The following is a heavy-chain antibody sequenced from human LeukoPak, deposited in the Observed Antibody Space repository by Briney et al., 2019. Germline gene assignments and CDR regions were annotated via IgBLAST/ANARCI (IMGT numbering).Heavy chain of an antibody. Sequence: SETLSLTCTVSCRSISSGGYYWSWIRQHPGKGPEWIGYIYYSGSTYYNPSLKSRVTISVDTSKNQFSLKLSSVTAADTAMYYCARDSYSGYSSSRNYYYYMDVWGKGTTVTVSS. D-gene: IGHD6-13*01. V-gene: IGHV4-31*03. CDR2: IYYSGST. J-gene: IGHJ6*03. CDR3: ARDSYSGYSSSRNYYYYMDV. CDR1: CRSISSGGYY.